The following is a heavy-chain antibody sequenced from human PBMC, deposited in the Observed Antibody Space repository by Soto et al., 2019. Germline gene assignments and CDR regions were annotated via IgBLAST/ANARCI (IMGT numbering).Heavy chain of an antibody. V-gene: IGHV3-33*01. Sequence: QVQLVESGGGVVQPGRSLRLSCAASGFTFSSYGMHWVRQAPGKGLEWVAVIWYDGSNKYYADSVKGRFTISRDNSKNTLYLQMNSLRAEDTAVYYCARDYSGSYGAFDIWGQGTMVTVSS. D-gene: IGHD1-26*01. CDR2: IWYDGSNK. CDR1: GFTFSSYG. CDR3: ARDYSGSYGAFDI. J-gene: IGHJ3*02.